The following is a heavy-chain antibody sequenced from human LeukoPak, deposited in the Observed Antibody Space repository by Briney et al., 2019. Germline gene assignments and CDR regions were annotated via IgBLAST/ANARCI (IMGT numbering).Heavy chain of an antibody. J-gene: IGHJ5*02. CDR1: GGSFSGYY. D-gene: IGHD3-10*01. V-gene: IGHV4-34*01. Sequence: SETLSLTCAVYGGSFSGYYWSWIRQPPGKGLEWIGEINHSGSTNYNPSLKSRVTISVDTSKNQFSLKLSSVTAADTAVYYCARDRVVRGVSNWFDPWGQGTLVTVSS. CDR3: ARDRVVRGVSNWFDP. CDR2: INHSGST.